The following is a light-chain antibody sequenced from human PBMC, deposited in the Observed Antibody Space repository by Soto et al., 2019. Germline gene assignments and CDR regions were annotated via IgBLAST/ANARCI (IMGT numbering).Light chain of an antibody. Sequence: EIVLTQSPGTLSLSPGERATLSCRASQTVAKNYLAWYQQQPGQAPRLLIYDASTRATVILDRVTRSGSATDYSLTINRLEPEDFAVYYCQQYASAPITFGGGTKVEIK. J-gene: IGKJ4*01. CDR3: QQYASAPIT. V-gene: IGKV3-20*01. CDR1: QTVAKNY. CDR2: DAS.